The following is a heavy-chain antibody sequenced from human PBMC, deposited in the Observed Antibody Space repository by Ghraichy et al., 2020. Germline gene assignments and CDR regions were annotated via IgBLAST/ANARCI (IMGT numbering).Heavy chain of an antibody. CDR3: AKGTDFYYYGSGSYYAFDI. Sequence: GGSLRLSCAASGFTFSSYAMSWVRQAPGKGLEWVSAISGSGGSTYYADSVKGRFTISRDNSKNTLYLQMNSLRAEDTAVYYCAKGTDFYYYGSGSYYAFDIWGQGTMVTVSS. CDR1: GFTFSSYA. D-gene: IGHD3-10*01. CDR2: ISGSGGST. V-gene: IGHV3-23*01. J-gene: IGHJ3*02.